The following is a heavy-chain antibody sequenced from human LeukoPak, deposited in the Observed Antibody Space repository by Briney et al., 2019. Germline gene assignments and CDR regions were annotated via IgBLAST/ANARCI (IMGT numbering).Heavy chain of an antibody. J-gene: IGHJ6*04. CDR2: ISSSGSII. Sequence: GGSLRLSCTASGFTFSSYEMNWVGQAPGGGLEGFSYISSSGSIINYADSVKGRFTISRDNAKNSLYLQMNSLRAEDTAVYYCARGYCSGGSCYYSVYYGMDVWGKGTTVTVSS. V-gene: IGHV3-48*03. CDR3: ARGYCSGGSCYYSVYYGMDV. CDR1: GFTFSSYE. D-gene: IGHD2-15*01.